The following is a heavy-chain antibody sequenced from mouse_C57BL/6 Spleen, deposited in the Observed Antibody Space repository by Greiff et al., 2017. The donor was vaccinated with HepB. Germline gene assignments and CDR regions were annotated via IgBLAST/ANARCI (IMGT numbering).Heavy chain of an antibody. Sequence: VQLQQSGAELVMPGASVKLSCKASGYTFTSYWMHWVKQRPGQGLEWIGEIGPSDSYTNYNQKFKGKSTLTVDKSSSTAYMQLSSLTSEDSAVYYCARSVYSNSYYFDYWGQGTTLTVSS. CDR2: IGPSDSYT. CDR1: GYTFTSYW. CDR3: ARSVYSNSYYFDY. J-gene: IGHJ2*01. D-gene: IGHD2-5*01. V-gene: IGHV1-69*01.